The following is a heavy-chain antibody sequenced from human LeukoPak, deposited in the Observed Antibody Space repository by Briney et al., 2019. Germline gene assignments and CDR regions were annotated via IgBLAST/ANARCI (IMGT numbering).Heavy chain of an antibody. Sequence: SETLSLTCAVYGGSFSGYYWTWIRQPPGKGLEWIGEMNHSGSANYNPSLKSRVTISVDTSKNQCSLKLSSVTAADTAVYFCARGPYSYDSSGAFDMWGQGTMVTVSS. J-gene: IGHJ3*02. D-gene: IGHD3-22*01. CDR2: MNHSGSA. CDR3: ARGPYSYDSSGAFDM. V-gene: IGHV4-34*01. CDR1: GGSFSGYY.